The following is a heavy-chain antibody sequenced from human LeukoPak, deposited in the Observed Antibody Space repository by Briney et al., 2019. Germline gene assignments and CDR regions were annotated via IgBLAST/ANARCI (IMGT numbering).Heavy chain of an antibody. V-gene: IGHV3-33*01. D-gene: IGHD1-26*01. Sequence: PGGSLRLSCVASGFTLSSHGMHWVRQAPGKGLEWVALIWYDGTRENYADSVKGRFTISRDLSKNTLNLQMNSLRVGDTAVFYCARDLSFGSLDFRGQGTLVTVSS. CDR1: GFTLSSHG. J-gene: IGHJ4*02. CDR3: ARDLSFGSLDF. CDR2: IWYDGTRE.